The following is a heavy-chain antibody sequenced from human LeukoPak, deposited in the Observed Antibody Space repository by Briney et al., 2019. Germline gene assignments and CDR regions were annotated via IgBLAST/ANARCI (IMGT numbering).Heavy chain of an antibody. CDR2: ISYDGSNK. V-gene: IGHV3-30*18. CDR1: GFTFSSYG. CDR3: AKSKSTVTSNSIIGMDV. Sequence: GGSLRLSCAASGFTFSSYGMHWVRRAPGKGLEWVAVISYDGSNKYYADSVKGRFTISRDNSKNTLYLQMNSLRAEDTAVYYCAKSKSTVTSNSIIGMDVWGQGTTVTVSS. J-gene: IGHJ6*02. D-gene: IGHD4-4*01.